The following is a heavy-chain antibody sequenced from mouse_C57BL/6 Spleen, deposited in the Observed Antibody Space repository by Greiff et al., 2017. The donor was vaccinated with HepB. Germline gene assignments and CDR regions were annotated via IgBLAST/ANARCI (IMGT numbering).Heavy chain of an antibody. CDR1: GYTFTSYW. J-gene: IGHJ2*01. CDR3: TRFLDYYGSSYFDY. Sequence: EVQLQQSGTVLARPGASVKMSCKTSGYTFTSYWMHWVKQRPGQGLEWIWAIYPGNSDTSYNQKFKGKAKLTAVTSASTAYMELSSLTNEDSAVYYCTRFLDYYGSSYFDYWGQGTTLTVSS. D-gene: IGHD1-1*01. V-gene: IGHV1-5*01. CDR2: IYPGNSDT.